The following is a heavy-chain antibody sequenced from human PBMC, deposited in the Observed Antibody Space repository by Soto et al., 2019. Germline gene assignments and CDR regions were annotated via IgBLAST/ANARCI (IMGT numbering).Heavy chain of an antibody. J-gene: IGHJ4*02. CDR1: GFTFSDYY. D-gene: IGHD6-6*01. V-gene: IGHV3-11*01. CDR2: ISSSGRTI. CDR3: AIRGSSSGGRVY. Sequence: QVQLVESGGGLVKPGGSLRLSCAASGFTFSDYYMSWIRQAPGKGLECVSYISSSGRTIYYADSVKGRFTISRDNAKKSLYLKTNSLRAEDTAVYYCAIRGSSSGGRVYWVQGTLVTVSS.